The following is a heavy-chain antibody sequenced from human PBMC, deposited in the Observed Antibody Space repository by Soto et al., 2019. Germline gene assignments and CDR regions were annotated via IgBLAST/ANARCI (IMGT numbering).Heavy chain of an antibody. D-gene: IGHD3-16*02. CDR1: GFTFSSYA. V-gene: IGHV3-23*01. Sequence: GGSLRLSCAASGFTFSSYAMSWVRQAPGKGLEWVSAISGSGGSTYYADSVKGRFTISRDNSKNTLYLQMNSLRAEDTAVYYCAKDRRLGELSHPGAYWGQGTLVTVSS. CDR2: ISGSGGST. CDR3: AKDRRLGELSHPGAY. J-gene: IGHJ4*02.